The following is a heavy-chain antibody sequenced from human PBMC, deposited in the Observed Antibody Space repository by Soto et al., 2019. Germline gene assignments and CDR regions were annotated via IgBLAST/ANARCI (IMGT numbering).Heavy chain of an antibody. CDR3: ARDYGAPAGTFDI. Sequence: EVQLLESGGGLVQPGGSLRLSCAASGFTFKSYAMTWVRQAPGKGLEWVSGISGGGGTTFYADSVKGRFTISRDNSKNTVYLQMNSLRAEDTAVYYCARDYGAPAGTFDIWGQGTMVTVSS. J-gene: IGHJ3*02. CDR2: ISGGGGTT. V-gene: IGHV3-23*01. D-gene: IGHD4-17*01. CDR1: GFTFKSYA.